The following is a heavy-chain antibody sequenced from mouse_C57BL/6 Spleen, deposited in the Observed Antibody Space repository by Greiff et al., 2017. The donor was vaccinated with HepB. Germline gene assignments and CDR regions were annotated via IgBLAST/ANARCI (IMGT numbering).Heavy chain of an antibody. D-gene: IGHD1-1*01. CDR1: GYTFTSYW. J-gene: IGHJ1*03. CDR3: ARRGRFITTVVATEDWYFDV. V-gene: IGHV1-52*01. Sequence: QVQLQQPGAELVRPGSSVKLSCKASGYTFTSYWMHWVKQRPIQGLEWIGNIDSSDSETHYNQKFKDKATLTVDKSSSTAYMPLSSLTSEDSAVYYCARRGRFITTVVATEDWYFDVWGTGTTVTVSS. CDR2: IDSSDSET.